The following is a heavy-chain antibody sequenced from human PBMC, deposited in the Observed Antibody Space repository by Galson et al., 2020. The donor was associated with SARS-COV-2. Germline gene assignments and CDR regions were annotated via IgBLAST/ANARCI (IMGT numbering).Heavy chain of an antibody. CDR1: GYTFDGYY. Sequence: ASVKVSCTPSGYTFDGYYIQWVRQAPGQGLKWMGWINTNTGGTNYAQKFQDRVTVTKDTSIRTAYMELSGLRSDDTAVYYCARQPRIVAVGGHYYYGMDVWGQGTTVTVSS. V-gene: IGHV1-2*02. CDR2: INTNTGGT. CDR3: ARQPRIVAVGGHYYYGMDV. D-gene: IGHD6-13*01. J-gene: IGHJ6*02.